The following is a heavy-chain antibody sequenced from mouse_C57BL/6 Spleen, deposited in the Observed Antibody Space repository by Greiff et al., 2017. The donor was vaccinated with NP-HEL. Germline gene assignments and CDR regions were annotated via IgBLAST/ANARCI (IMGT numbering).Heavy chain of an antibody. V-gene: IGHV3-6*01. CDR2: ISYDGSN. Sequence: EVKLMESGPGLVKPSQSLSLTCSVTGYSITSGYYWNWLRQFPGNKLEWMGYISYDGSNNYNPSLKNRISITRDTSKNQFFLKLNSVTTEDTATYYCARDEPYWYFDVWGTGTTVTVSS. J-gene: IGHJ1*03. CDR1: GYSITSGYY. CDR3: ARDEPYWYFDV.